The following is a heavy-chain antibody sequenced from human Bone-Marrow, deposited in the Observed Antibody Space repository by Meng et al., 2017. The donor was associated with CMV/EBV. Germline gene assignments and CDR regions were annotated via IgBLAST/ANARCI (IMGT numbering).Heavy chain of an antibody. J-gene: IGHJ4*02. V-gene: IGHV4-39*02. Sequence: GSLRLSCTVSGGSISSSSYYWGWIRQPPGKGLEWIGSIYYSGSTYYNPSLKSRVTISVDTSKNQFSLKLSSVTAADTAVYYCARELGYYDSSGYHWEGGLYFDYWGQGTRVTVSS. D-gene: IGHD3-22*01. CDR2: IYYSGST. CDR3: ARELGYYDSSGYHWEGGLYFDY. CDR1: GGSISSSSYY.